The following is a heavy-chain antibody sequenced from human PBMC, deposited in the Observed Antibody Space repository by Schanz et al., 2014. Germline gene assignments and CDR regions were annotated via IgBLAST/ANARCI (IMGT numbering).Heavy chain of an antibody. V-gene: IGHV3-21*04. J-gene: IGHJ4*02. CDR1: GFTFRNYD. D-gene: IGHD2-8*02. CDR2: ISSSSSHM. CDR3: ARGLVRYFAY. Sequence: EVQLLESGGGLVQPGGSLRLSCAASGFTFRNYDMNWVRQAPGKGLEWVSSISSSSSHMNYAGSVKGRFSISRDNAKNSLYLQMNSLRADDTAVYYCARGLVRYFAYWGQGTLVTVSS.